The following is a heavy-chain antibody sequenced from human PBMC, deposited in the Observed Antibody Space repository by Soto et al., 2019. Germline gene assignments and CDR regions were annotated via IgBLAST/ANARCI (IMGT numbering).Heavy chain of an antibody. Sequence: GGSLRLSCAASGFTFSSYGMHWVRQAPGKGLEWVAVISYDGSNKYYADSVKGRFTISRDNSKNTLYLQMNSLRAEDTAVYYCAKDLATMVRGVKPYYYGMDVWGQGTTVTVSS. J-gene: IGHJ6*02. CDR3: AKDLATMVRGVKPYYYGMDV. D-gene: IGHD3-10*01. CDR1: GFTFSSYG. CDR2: ISYDGSNK. V-gene: IGHV3-30*18.